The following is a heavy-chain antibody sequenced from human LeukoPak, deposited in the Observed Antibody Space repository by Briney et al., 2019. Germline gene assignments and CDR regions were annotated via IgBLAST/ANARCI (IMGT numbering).Heavy chain of an antibody. D-gene: IGHD4-17*01. V-gene: IGHV3-48*03. CDR3: ARGRQRYGEHDWFDP. Sequence: GGSLRLSCAASGFTFSSYEMNWVRQAPGKGLEWVSYISSSGSTIYYADSVKGRFTISRDNAKNSLYLQMNSLRAEDTAVYYCARGRQRYGEHDWFDPWGQGTLVTVSS. CDR1: GFTFSSYE. CDR2: ISSSGSTI. J-gene: IGHJ5*02.